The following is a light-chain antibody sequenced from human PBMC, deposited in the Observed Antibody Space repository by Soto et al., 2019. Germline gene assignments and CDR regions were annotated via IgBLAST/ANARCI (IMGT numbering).Light chain of an antibody. CDR1: SGYMGNFNY. V-gene: IGLV2-14*01. Sequence: QSVLTQPASVSGSPGQSMTISCTGTSGYMGNFNYVSWYQQVPGKAPTLLISEVTNRPSGVSSRFSGSKSGYTASLTISDLQAEDDADYYWISFTVQTTPVVFGAGTKLTVL. CDR3: ISFTVQTTPVV. CDR2: EVT. J-gene: IGLJ2*01.